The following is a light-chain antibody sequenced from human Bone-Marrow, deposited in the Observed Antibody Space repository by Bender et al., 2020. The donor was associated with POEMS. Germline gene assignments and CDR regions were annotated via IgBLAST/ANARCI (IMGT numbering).Light chain of an antibody. V-gene: IGLV2-14*01. CDR3: AAWDDSLIGVI. CDR2: DVS. CDR1: SSDVGGYNY. J-gene: IGLJ2*01. Sequence: QSALTQPASVSGSPGQSITISCTGTSSDVGGYNYVSWYQQHPGKAPKLMIYDVSNRPSGVSNRFSGSKSGNTASLTISGLQAEDEADYYCAAWDDSLIGVIFGGGTKLTVL.